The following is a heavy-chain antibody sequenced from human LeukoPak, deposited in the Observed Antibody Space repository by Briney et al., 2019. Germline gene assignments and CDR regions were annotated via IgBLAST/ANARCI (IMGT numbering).Heavy chain of an antibody. D-gene: IGHD3-22*01. J-gene: IGHJ3*01. CDR1: GFTFSTYW. CDR3: ATYYDTAGYTRPNVFYF. CDR2: IKQDGGEK. V-gene: IGHV3-7*01. Sequence: GGSLRLSCAASGFTFSTYWMTWVRQAPGKGLEWVATIKQDGGEKYYVDSVKGRFTISRDNAKNSLYLQMNSLRAEDTAVYYCATYYDTAGYTRPNVFYFWGQGTMVTVS.